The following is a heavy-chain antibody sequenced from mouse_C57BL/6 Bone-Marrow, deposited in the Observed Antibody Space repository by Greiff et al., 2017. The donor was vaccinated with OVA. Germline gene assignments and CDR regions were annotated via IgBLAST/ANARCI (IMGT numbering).Heavy chain of an antibody. V-gene: IGHV1-74*01. CDR2: IHPSDSDT. Sequence: VQLQQPGAELVKPGASVKVSCKASGYTFTSYWMHWVKQRPGQGLEWIGRIHPSDSDTNYNQKFKGKATLTVDKSSSTAYRQLSSLTSEDSAVYYCAISGYGNYFYYFDYWGQGTTLTVSS. CDR3: AISGYGNYFYYFDY. D-gene: IGHD2-10*02. CDR1: GYTFTSYW. J-gene: IGHJ2*01.